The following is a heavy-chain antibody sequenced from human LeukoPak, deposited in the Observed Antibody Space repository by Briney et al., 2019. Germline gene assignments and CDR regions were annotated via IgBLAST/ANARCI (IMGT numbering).Heavy chain of an antibody. CDR2: IYYSGST. J-gene: IGHJ4*02. V-gene: IGHV4-59*08. CDR1: GGSISSYY. Sequence: SETLSLTCTVSGGSISSYYWSWIRQPPGKGLEWIGYIYYSGSTNYNPSLKSRVTISVDTSKTQFSLKLSSVTAADTAVYYCARTSYYYGSGSYSFDYWGQGTLVTVSS. CDR3: ARTSYYYGSGSYSFDY. D-gene: IGHD3-10*01.